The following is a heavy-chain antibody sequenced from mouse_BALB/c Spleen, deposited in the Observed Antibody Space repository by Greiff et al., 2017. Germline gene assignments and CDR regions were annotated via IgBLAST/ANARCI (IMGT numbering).Heavy chain of an antibody. CDR3: ARWSSYGPMDY. D-gene: IGHD1-1*01. V-gene: IGHV1-4*01. J-gene: IGHJ4*01. CDR1: GYTFTSYT. Sequence: QVQLQQSGAELARPGASVKMSCKASGYTFTSYTMHWVKQRPGQGLEWIGYINPSSGYTNYNQKFKDKATLTADKSSSTAYMQLSSLTSEDSAVYYCARWSSYGPMDYWGQGTSVTVSS. CDR2: INPSSGYT.